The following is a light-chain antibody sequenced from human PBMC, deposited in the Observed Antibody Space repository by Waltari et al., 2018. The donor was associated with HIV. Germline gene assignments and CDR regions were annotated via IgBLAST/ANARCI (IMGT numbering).Light chain of an antibody. CDR1: SGRIASNY. V-gene: IGLV6-57*04. Sequence: NFMLPQPHSVSESPGKTVTNHCTRSSGRIASNYVQWYRQRPGSAPTTVIYDNTQRPSGVPDRLSGSIDSSSNSASLTISGLETEDEADYYCQSYFSSNDVIFGGGTKLTVL. CDR3: QSYFSSNDVI. CDR2: DNT. J-gene: IGLJ2*01.